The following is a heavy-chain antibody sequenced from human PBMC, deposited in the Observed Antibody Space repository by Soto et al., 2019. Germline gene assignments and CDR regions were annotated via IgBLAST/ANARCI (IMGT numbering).Heavy chain of an antibody. Sequence: QVQVVESGGGVVQPGRSLRLSCAASGFTFSSYGMHWVREAPGKGLEWVAAITYDASNKYYRDSVKGRFTISRDNSKNTVYLEMNSLTVEDTALYYCAKTRRGEETGSNYGAFDPWGQGTLVIVSS. J-gene: IGHJ5*02. V-gene: IGHV3-30*18. CDR1: GFTFSSYG. D-gene: IGHD4-17*01. CDR3: AKTRRGEETGSNYGAFDP. CDR2: ITYDASNK.